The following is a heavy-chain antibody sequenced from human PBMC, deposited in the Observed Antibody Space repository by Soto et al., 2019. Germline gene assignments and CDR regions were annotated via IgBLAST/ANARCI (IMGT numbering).Heavy chain of an antibody. Sequence: SETLSLTCTVSGGSISSSSYYWGWIRQPPGKGLEWIGSIYYSGSTYYNPSLKSRVTISVDTSKNQFSLKLSSVTAADTPGYYCAKHPEKDIVVVPCAMGKFDYWGQETLVPVPS. V-gene: IGHV4-39*01. CDR1: GGSISSSSYY. D-gene: IGHD2-2*01. CDR2: IYYSGST. J-gene: IGHJ4*02. CDR3: AKHPEKDIVVVPCAMGKFDY.